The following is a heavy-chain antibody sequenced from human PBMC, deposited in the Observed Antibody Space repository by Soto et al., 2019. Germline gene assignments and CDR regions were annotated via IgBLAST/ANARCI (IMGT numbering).Heavy chain of an antibody. CDR1: GFTFSSYE. D-gene: IGHD2-2*01. J-gene: IGHJ4*02. CDR2: ISSSGSTI. Sequence: LRLSCAASGFTFSSYEMNWVRQAPGKGLEWVSYISSSGSTIYYADSVKGRFAISRDNAKNSLYLQMNSLRAEDTAVYYCASVGGVYCSSTSCYRRYFDYWGQGTLVTVSS. CDR3: ASVGGVYCSSTSCYRRYFDY. V-gene: IGHV3-48*03.